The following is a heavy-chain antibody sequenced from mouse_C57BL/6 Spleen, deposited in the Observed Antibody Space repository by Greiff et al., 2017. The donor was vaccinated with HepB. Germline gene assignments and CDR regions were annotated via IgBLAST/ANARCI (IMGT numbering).Heavy chain of an antibody. D-gene: IGHD2-3*01. CDR3: ARARIYDGYFSYWYFDV. V-gene: IGHV1-82*01. CDR1: GYAFSSSW. CDR2: IYPGDGDT. J-gene: IGHJ1*03. Sequence: QVQLQHSGPELVKPGASVKISCKASGYAFSSSWMNWVKQRPGKGLEWIGRIYPGDGDTNYNGKFKGKATLTADKSSSTAYMQLSSLTSEDSAVYFCARARIYDGYFSYWYFDVWGTGTTVTVSS.